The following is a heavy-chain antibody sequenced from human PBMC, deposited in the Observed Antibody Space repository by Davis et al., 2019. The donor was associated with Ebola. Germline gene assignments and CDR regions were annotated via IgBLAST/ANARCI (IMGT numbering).Heavy chain of an antibody. CDR3: ARDRGYSSYWYCDL. CDR2: INHSGST. J-gene: IGHJ2*01. V-gene: IGHV4-34*01. CDR1: GGSFSGYY. Sequence: MPSETLSLTCAVYGGSFSGYYWSWIRQPPGKGLEWIGEINHSGSTNYNPSLKSRVTISVDKSKNQFSLKLSSVTAADTAVYYCARDRGYSSYWYCDLWGRGTLVTVSS. D-gene: IGHD5-18*01.